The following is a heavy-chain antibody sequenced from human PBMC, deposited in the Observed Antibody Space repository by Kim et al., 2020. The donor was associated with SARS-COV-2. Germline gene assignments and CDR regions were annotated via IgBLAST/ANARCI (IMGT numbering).Heavy chain of an antibody. V-gene: IGHV4-59*01. D-gene: IGHD4-17*01. CDR2: T. Sequence: TNSNPTLTSRVTISVDTSKNQFSLKLSSVTAADTAVYYCAGASTVTTFDYWGQGTLVTVSS. CDR3: AGASTVTTFDY. J-gene: IGHJ4*02.